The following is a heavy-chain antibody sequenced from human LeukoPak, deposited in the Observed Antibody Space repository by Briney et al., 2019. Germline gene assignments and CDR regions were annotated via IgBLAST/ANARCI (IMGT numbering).Heavy chain of an antibody. CDR2: IYSGGST. CDR3: ARDHHDYYDSSGYFDY. Sequence: PGGALRLSCAASGFTVSSNYMCWVPQAPGKGLEWVSVIYSGGSTYYADSVKGRFTISRHNSKHTKYLQMNSLRAEDTAVYYCARDHHDYYDSSGYFDYWGQGTLVTVSS. J-gene: IGHJ4*02. D-gene: IGHD3-22*01. V-gene: IGHV3-53*04. CDR1: GFTVSSNY.